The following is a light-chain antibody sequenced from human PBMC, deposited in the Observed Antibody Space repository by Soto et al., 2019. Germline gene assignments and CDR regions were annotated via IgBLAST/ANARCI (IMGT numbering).Light chain of an antibody. CDR2: SNT. Sequence: QSVLTQPPSVSGTPGQGVTISCSGGSSNIATNYVYWYQLLPGTAPNLVIFSNTIRPPRVTDRFSGSKSGASASLVISGLLSEDEADYFCASWDDTLFGWVFGGGTKLTVL. CDR3: ASWDDTLFGWV. CDR1: SSNIATNY. J-gene: IGLJ3*02. V-gene: IGLV1-47*02.